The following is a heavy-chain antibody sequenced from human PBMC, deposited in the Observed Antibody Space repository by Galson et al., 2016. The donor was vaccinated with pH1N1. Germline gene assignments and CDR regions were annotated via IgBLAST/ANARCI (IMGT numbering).Heavy chain of an antibody. V-gene: IGHV3-7*01. Sequence: SLRLSCADSGFTFSTYWMTWVRQIPGKGLQWLANIKPDGSEKHYVDSVKGRFTISRDNAKNSLYLQMNSLRAEDTAVYYCARERTCAFHLWGQGTLVIVTS. CDR1: GFTFSTYW. CDR3: ARERTCAFHL. CDR2: IKPDGSEK. J-gene: IGHJ3*01.